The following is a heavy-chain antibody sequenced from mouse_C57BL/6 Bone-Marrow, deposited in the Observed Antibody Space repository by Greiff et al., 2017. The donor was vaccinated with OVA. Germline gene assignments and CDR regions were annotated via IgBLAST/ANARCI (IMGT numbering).Heavy chain of an antibody. Sequence: EVKLMESGPGLVKPSQSLSLTCSVTGYSITSGYYWNWIRQFPGNKLEWMGYISYDGSNNYNPSLKNRISITRDTSKNQFFLKLNSVTTEDTATYYCAREVYYYGSSPYYYAMDYWGQGTSVTVSS. CDR2: ISYDGSN. D-gene: IGHD1-1*01. CDR3: AREVYYYGSSPYYYAMDY. V-gene: IGHV3-6*01. CDR1: GYSITSGYY. J-gene: IGHJ4*01.